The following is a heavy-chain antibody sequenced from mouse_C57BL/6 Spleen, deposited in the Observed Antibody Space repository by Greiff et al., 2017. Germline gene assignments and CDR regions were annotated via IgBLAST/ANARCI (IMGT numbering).Heavy chain of an antibody. CDR3: ARITTVVGRYFDY. CDR2: INPSTGGT. CDR1: GYSFTGYY. Sequence: VQLQQSGPELVKPGASVKISCKASGYSFTGYYMNWVKQSPEKSLEWIGEINPSTGGTTYNQKFKAKATLTVDKSSSTAYMQLKSLTSEDSAVYYCARITTVVGRYFDYWGQGTTLTVSS. D-gene: IGHD1-1*01. V-gene: IGHV1-42*01. J-gene: IGHJ2*01.